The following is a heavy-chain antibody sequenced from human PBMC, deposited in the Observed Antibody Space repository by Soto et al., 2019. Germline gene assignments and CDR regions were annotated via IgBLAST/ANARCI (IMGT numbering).Heavy chain of an antibody. V-gene: IGHV2-5*01. CDR2: IYWNDDK. D-gene: IGHD6-13*01. Sequence: SGPTLVNPTQTLTLTCTFSGFSLSTSGVGVGWIRQPPGKALEWLALIYWNDDKRYSPSLKSRLTITKDTSKNQVVLTMTNMDPVDTATYYCAHRRRYRSSWYNFDYWGQGTLVTVSS. CDR3: AHRRRYRSSWYNFDY. CDR1: GFSLSTSGVG. J-gene: IGHJ4*02.